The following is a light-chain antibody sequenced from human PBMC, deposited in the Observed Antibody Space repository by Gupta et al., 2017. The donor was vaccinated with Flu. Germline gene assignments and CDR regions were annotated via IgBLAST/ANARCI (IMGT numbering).Light chain of an antibody. CDR1: HSITTSD. CDR2: GAS. J-gene: IGKJ1*01. V-gene: IGKV3-20*01. CDR3: QRYGRSWT. Sequence: EIVFTHSPDTLSLSPGERATLSCRASHSITTSDLDWYQQKPGQTPRLIIYGASIRDRGIPDRFSGSGAGKDFTLTSSILEDEDFAVYYGQRYGRSWTFGQGTKVEIK.